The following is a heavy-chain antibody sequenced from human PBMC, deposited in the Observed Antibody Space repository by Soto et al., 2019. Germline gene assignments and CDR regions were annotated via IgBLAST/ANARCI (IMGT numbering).Heavy chain of an antibody. CDR3: ARVEGSSHQGDYYGMDV. V-gene: IGHV3-30-3*01. CDR2: ISYDGSNK. J-gene: IGHJ6*02. D-gene: IGHD6-6*01. CDR1: GFTFSSYA. Sequence: QVQLVESGGGVVQPGRSLRLSCAASGFTFSSYAMHWVRQAPGKGLEWVAVISYDGSNKYYADSVKGRFTISRDNSKNTLYLQMNSLRAEDTAVYYCARVEGSSHQGDYYGMDVWGQGTTVTVSS.